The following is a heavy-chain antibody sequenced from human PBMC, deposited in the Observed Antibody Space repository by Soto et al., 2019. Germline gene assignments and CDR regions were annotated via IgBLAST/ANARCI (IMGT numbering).Heavy chain of an antibody. CDR3: ARGLHSGSDGRLYYGMDV. CDR2: ISSDAVSD. D-gene: IGHD5-12*01. V-gene: IGHV3-30-3*01. CDR1: GFSHRTFA. J-gene: IGHJ6*02. Sequence: GGTLRLSCEPSGFSHRTFAMHWVRQAPGKGLDWVAVISSDAVSDYYGDSVKGRFTISRDNSKNTVFLEMNSLRPEDTGVYFCARGLHSGSDGRLYYGMDVWGQGTSVTVSS.